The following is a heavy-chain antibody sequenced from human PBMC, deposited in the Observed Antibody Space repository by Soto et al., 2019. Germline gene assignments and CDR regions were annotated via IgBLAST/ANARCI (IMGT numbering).Heavy chain of an antibody. J-gene: IGHJ5*02. CDR3: ARAFSAVPAAMPVLGWFDP. CDR2: IYYSGST. Sequence: TSETLSLTCTVSGGSISSGDYYWSWIRQPPGKGLEWIGYIYYSGSTYYNPSLKSRVTISVDTSKNQFSLKLSSVTAADTAVYYCARAFSAVPAAMPVLGWFDPWGQGTLVTVSS. V-gene: IGHV4-30-4*01. CDR1: GGSISSGDYY. D-gene: IGHD2-2*01.